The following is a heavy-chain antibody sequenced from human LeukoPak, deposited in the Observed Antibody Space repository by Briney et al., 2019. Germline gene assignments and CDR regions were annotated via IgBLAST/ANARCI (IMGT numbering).Heavy chain of an antibody. CDR3: ARDGDGYSSSRGAFDI. D-gene: IGHD6-13*01. CDR2: ISAYNGNT. J-gene: IGHJ3*02. CDR1: GYTFTSYG. V-gene: IGHV1-18*01. Sequence: ASVKVSCKASGYTFTSYGISWVRQAPGQGLEWMGWISAYNGNTNYAQKLQGRVTMTTDTSTSTAYMELRSLRSDDTAVYYCARDGDGYSSSRGAFDIWGQGTMVTVSS.